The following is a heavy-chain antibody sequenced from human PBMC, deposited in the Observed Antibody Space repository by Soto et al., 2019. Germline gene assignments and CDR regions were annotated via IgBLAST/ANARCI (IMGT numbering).Heavy chain of an antibody. V-gene: IGHV4-34*01. CDR3: ARVAGGDFDAFDI. J-gene: IGHJ3*02. CDR1: GGSFSGYY. CDR2: INHSGST. D-gene: IGHD2-21*02. Sequence: SETLSLTCAVYGGSFSGYYWSWIRQPPGKGLEWIGEINHSGSTNYNPSLKSRVTISVDTSKNLFSLKLSSVTAADTAVYYCARVAGGDFDAFDIWGQGTMVT.